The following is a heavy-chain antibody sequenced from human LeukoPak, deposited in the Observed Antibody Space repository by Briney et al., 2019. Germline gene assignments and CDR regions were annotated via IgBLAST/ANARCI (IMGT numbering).Heavy chain of an antibody. Sequence: NTGGSLRLSCAASGFTFSSYSMNWVRQAPGKGLEWVSSISSSSSYIYYADSVKGRFTISRDNAKNSLYLQMNSLRAEDTAVYYCARDQGYDFWSGYSKFDYWGQGTLVTVSS. J-gene: IGHJ4*02. D-gene: IGHD3-3*01. CDR2: ISSSSSYI. CDR1: GFTFSSYS. CDR3: ARDQGYDFWSGYSKFDY. V-gene: IGHV3-21*01.